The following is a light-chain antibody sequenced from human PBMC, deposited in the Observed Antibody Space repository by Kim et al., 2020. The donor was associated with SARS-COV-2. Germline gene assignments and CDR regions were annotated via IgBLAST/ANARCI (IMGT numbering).Light chain of an antibody. V-gene: IGKV3-20*01. CDR1: QSVSSTY. J-gene: IGKJ2*03. CDR2: GAS. Sequence: YPGERATLSCRASQSVSSTYLAWYQQKPGQTPRLLIHGASSRATGIPDRFSGSGSGTDFTLTISRLEPEDFAVYYCQQYGSSPLYSFGQGTKLEI. CDR3: QQYGSSPLYS.